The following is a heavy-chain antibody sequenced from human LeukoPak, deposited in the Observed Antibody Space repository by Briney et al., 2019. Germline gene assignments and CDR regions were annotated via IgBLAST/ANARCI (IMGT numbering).Heavy chain of an antibody. V-gene: IGHV1-8*01. CDR2: MNPNSGNT. CDR1: GYTFTSYD. CDR3: ARSDDYRFYFDY. Sequence: ASVKVSCKASGYTFTSYDINWVRRATGQGLEWMGWMNPNSGNTGYAQKFQGRVTMTRNTSISTAYMELSSLRSEDTAVYYCARSDDYRFYFDYWGQGTLVTVSS. D-gene: IGHD4-11*01. J-gene: IGHJ4*02.